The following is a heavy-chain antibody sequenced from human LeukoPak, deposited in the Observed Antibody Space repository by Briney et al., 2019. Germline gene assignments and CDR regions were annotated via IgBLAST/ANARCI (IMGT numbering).Heavy chain of an antibody. V-gene: IGHV3-33*08. Sequence: GGSLRLSCEASGFTFSSYWMGWVRQAPGKGLEWVAVIWYDGSNYYYADSVKGRFTISRDNSKNTVYLQMNSLRAEDTAVYYCGRKCSSSWYIDYWGQGTLVTASS. D-gene: IGHD6-13*01. CDR1: GFTFSSYW. CDR3: GRKCSSSWYIDY. CDR2: IWYDGSNY. J-gene: IGHJ4*02.